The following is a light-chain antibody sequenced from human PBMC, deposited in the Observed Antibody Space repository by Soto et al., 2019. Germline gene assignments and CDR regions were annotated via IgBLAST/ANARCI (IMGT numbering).Light chain of an antibody. Sequence: EIVLTQSPGTLSLSPGERATLSCMASQSVSSTYLAWYQQKPGQAPRLLIYGASSRATGIPDRFSGSGSGTDLTLTISRLEPEDFAVYYCQQYGSSQGFTFGPGTKVEIK. CDR2: GAS. CDR3: QQYGSSQGFT. V-gene: IGKV3-20*01. CDR1: QSVSSTY. J-gene: IGKJ3*01.